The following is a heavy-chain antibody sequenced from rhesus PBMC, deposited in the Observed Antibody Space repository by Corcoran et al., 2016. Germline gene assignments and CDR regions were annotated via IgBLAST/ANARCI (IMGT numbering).Heavy chain of an antibody. Sequence: EVQLVESGGGLVQPGGSLRLSCAASGFTFSSSAIHWVRQASGKGLEWFGLIRSKPNNYETGYAASVKGRFTISRDDSKNTAYLQINSLKTEDTAVYYCTGNPFDYWGQGVLVTVSS. CDR2: IRSKPNNYET. CDR1: GFTFSSSA. D-gene: IGHD4-17*01. CDR3: TGNPFDY. J-gene: IGHJ4*01. V-gene: IGHV3-118*01.